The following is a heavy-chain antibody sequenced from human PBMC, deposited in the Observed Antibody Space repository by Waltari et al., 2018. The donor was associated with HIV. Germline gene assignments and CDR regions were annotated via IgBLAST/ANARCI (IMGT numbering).Heavy chain of an antibody. V-gene: IGHV4-4*02. J-gene: IGHJ5*02. Sequence: QVQLQESGPGLVKPSGTLSLTCAVSGGSISSSNWWRWVRQPPGKGLEWIGEIYHSGSTNYNPSLKSRVTISVDKSKNQFSLKLSSVTAADTAVYYCARDGGRETGTANPYRSWFDPWGQGTLVTVSS. CDR3: ARDGGRETGTANPYRSWFDP. CDR2: IYHSGST. D-gene: IGHD1-7*01. CDR1: GGSISSSNW.